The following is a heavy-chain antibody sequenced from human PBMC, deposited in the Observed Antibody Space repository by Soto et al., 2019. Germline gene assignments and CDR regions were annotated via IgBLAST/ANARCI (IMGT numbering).Heavy chain of an antibody. V-gene: IGHV3-15*07. CDR2: IKSKTDGGTT. D-gene: IGHD3-10*01. CDR3: TTALPGRYGSGSYYNFFSLYYYYGMDV. J-gene: IGHJ6*02. Sequence: GGSLRLSCAASGFTFSNAWMNWVRQAPGKGLEWVGRIKSKTDGGTTDYAAPVKGRFTISRDDSKNTLYLQMNSLKTEEPAVYYCTTALPGRYGSGSYYNFFSLYYYYGMDVWGQGTTVTVSS. CDR1: GFTFSNAW.